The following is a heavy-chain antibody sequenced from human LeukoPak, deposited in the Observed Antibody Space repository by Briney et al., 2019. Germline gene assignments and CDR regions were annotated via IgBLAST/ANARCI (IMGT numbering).Heavy chain of an antibody. Sequence: PSETLSLTCTVSHGSIGTYYWSWIRQPPGKGLEWIGYIYYSGSTNYNPSLKSRVTISVDTSKSQFSLKLSSVTAADTAVYYCARSTSSWPRDFYYWGQGTLVTVSS. CDR2: IYYSGST. D-gene: IGHD2-2*01. J-gene: IGHJ4*02. V-gene: IGHV4-59*01. CDR3: ARSTSSWPRDFYY. CDR1: HGSIGTYY.